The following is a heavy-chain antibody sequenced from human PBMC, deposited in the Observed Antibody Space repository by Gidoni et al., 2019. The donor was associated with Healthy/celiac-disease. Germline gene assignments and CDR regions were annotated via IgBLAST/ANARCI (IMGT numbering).Heavy chain of an antibody. Sequence: EVQLVQSGAEVKKPGESLTISCKGSGYSFTSYWIGWVRQMPGKGLEWMGIIYPGDSDTRYSPSFQGQVTTSADKSISTAYLQWSSLKASDTAMYYCARFSRGQWLVPRSAYYYYGMDVWGQGTTVTVSS. CDR3: ARFSRGQWLVPRSAYYYYGMDV. J-gene: IGHJ6*02. CDR1: GYSFTSYW. D-gene: IGHD6-19*01. CDR2: IYPGDSDT. V-gene: IGHV5-51*01.